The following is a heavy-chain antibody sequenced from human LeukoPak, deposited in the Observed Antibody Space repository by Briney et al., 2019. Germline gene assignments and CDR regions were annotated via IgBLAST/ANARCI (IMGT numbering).Heavy chain of an antibody. J-gene: IGHJ6*04. Sequence: SETLSLTCAVSGYSISSGYYWGWIRQPPGKWLEWIGSIYLGGSTYYNPSLKSRVPISVDTSKNQFSLKLSSVTAADTAVYYCARKEYFDVWGKGTTVTDSS. CDR2: IYLGGST. V-gene: IGHV4-38-2*01. D-gene: IGHD2/OR15-2a*01. CDR3: ARKEYFDV. CDR1: GYSISSGYY.